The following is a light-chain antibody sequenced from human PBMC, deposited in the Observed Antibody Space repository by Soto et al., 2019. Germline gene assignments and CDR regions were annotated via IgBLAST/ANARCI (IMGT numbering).Light chain of an antibody. V-gene: IGLV4-69*01. CDR1: SGHISNA. CDR3: QTWGSGSQV. J-gene: IGLJ3*02. CDR2: LNSDGRP. Sequence: QSVLTQSPSASASLGASVKLTCTLSSGHISNAIAWHQQQPETGPRYLMRLNSDGRPSRGDGIPDRFSGSSSGAERDLTISSLQSEDEADYSCQTWGSGSQVFGGGTKLTVL.